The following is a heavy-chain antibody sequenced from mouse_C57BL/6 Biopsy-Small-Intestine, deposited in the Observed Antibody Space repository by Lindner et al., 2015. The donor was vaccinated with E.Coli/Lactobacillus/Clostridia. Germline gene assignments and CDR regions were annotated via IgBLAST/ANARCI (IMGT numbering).Heavy chain of an antibody. CDR3: ARSFDHGSSYKAWFAY. CDR1: GYSFTGYY. Sequence: VQLQESGPELVKPGASVKISCKTSGYSFTGYYLSWMKQSPGKSLEWIGEIYPNTGGTIYNQKFKGKATMTEDKSSNTAYMELKSLTSEDSAVYYCARSFDHGSSYKAWFAYWGPRGLWSLSLQ. V-gene: IGHV1-42*01. D-gene: IGHD1-1*01. CDR2: IYPNTGGT. J-gene: IGHJ3*01.